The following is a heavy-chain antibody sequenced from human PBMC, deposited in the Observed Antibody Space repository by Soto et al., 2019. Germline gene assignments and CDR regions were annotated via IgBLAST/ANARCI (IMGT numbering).Heavy chain of an antibody. J-gene: IGHJ6*02. D-gene: IGHD4-17*01. CDR1: GFSLTTGKMG. Sequence: SGPTLVNPTETLTLTCTVSGFSLTTGKMGVSWIRQPPGKALEWLAHIFSDNERSYSTSLQGRLTISKDTSGSQVVLSMTNVDPVDTATYYCARMNVDSYQFYYAMDVWGQGPRSPSP. V-gene: IGHV2-26*01. CDR3: ARMNVDSYQFYYAMDV. CDR2: IFSDNER.